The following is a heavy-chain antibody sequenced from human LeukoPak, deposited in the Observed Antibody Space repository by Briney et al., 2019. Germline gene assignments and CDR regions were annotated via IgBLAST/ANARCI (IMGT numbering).Heavy chain of an antibody. V-gene: IGHV4-59*08. Sequence: SETLSLTCAVYGGSFSGYYWSWIRQPPGKGLEWIGYIYYSGSTNYNPSLKSRVTISVDTSKNQFSLKLSSVTAADTAVYYCARSYDKTFPGWFDPWGQGTLVTVSS. CDR3: ARSYDKTFPGWFDP. J-gene: IGHJ5*02. CDR1: GGSFSGYY. D-gene: IGHD3-22*01. CDR2: IYYSGST.